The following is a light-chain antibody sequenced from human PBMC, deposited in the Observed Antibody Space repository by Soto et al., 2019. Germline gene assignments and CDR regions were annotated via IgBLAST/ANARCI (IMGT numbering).Light chain of an antibody. CDR2: DSS. Sequence: EVVMTQSPATLSLSPGERATLSCRASQSVSSNLVWYQQKPGQAPRLLIYDSSTRATGIPARFSGSGSGTEFTLTISSLQSEDFALYFCQQCNNWPYTFGRGTKLELK. CDR3: QQCNNWPYT. J-gene: IGKJ2*01. CDR1: QSVSSN. V-gene: IGKV3-15*01.